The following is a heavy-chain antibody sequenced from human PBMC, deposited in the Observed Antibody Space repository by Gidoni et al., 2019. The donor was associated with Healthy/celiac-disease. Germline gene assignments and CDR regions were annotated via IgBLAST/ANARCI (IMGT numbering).Heavy chain of an antibody. CDR1: GGPISSSY. J-gene: IGHJ4*02. V-gene: IGHV4-59*01. D-gene: IGHD2-21*02. CDR3: ARAPSPRGNSEY. Sequence: QVQLQESGPGLVKPSETLSLTCTASGGPISSSYWSWIRQPQGKGLEWIGYIYYSGSTNHNPSLKSRVTISVDTSKNQFSLKLSSVTAADTAVYYCARAPSPRGNSEYWGQGTLVTVSS. CDR2: IYYSGST.